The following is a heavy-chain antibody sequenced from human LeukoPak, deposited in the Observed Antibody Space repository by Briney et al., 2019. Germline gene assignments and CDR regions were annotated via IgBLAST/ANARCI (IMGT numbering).Heavy chain of an antibody. CDR1: GGSISSGGYY. CDR2: IYYSGST. V-gene: IGHV4-31*03. CDR3: ATLGGLYDSSGYYYVSQLY. J-gene: IGHJ4*02. D-gene: IGHD3-22*01. Sequence: PSETLSLTCTVSGGSISSGGYYWSWIRQHPGKGLEWIGYIYYSGSTCYNPSLKSRVTISVDTSKNQFSLKLSSVTAADTAVYYCATLGGLYDSSGYYYVSQLYWGQGTLVTVSS.